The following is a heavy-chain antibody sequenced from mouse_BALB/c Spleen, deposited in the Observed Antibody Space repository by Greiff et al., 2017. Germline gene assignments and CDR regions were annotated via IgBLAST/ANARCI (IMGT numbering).Heavy chain of an antibody. J-gene: IGHJ4*01. CDR1: GYSFTGYY. CDR3: ARERDYAMDY. V-gene: IGHV1-31*01. Sequence: VQLQQSGPELVKPGASVKISCKASGYSFTGYYMHWVKQSHVKSLEWIGRINPYNGATSYNQNFKDKASLTVDKSSSTAYMELHSLTSEDSAVYYCARERDYAMDYWGQGTSVTVSS. CDR2: INPYNGAT.